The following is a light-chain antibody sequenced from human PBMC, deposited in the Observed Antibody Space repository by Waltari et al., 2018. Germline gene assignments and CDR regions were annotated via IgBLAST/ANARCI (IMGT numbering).Light chain of an antibody. Sequence: QSALTQPASVSGSPGQSITISCTGTSSDVGNYNLVYWYQQYPGKAPKLVIYEVVKRPPSVSSRFSGSKSGSTASLTISGLQPEDEGNYYCTSYAGRSTLIFGGGT. CDR1: SSDVGNYNL. J-gene: IGLJ2*01. V-gene: IGLV2-23*02. CDR3: TSYAGRSTLI. CDR2: EVV.